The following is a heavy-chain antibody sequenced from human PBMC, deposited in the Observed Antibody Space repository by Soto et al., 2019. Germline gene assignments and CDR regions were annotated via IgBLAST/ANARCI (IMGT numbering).Heavy chain of an antibody. CDR3: AREDSSGWYYCDY. D-gene: IGHD6-19*01. J-gene: IGHJ4*02. CDR2: IYHSGST. CDR1: GGSISSGGYS. Sequence: QLQLQESGAGLVKPSQTLSLTCAVSGGSISSGGYSWSWIRQPPGKGLEWIGYIYHSGSTYYNPSLKSRVTISVDRSKNQFSLKLSSVTAADTAVYYCAREDSSGWYYCDYWGQGTLVTVSS. V-gene: IGHV4-30-2*01.